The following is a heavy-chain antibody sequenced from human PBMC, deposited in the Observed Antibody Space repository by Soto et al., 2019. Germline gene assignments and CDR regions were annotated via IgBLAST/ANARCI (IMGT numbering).Heavy chain of an antibody. CDR3: AIPYQIFGVVTDDAFDI. Sequence: ASVKVSCKASGYTFTSYYMHWVRQAPGQGLEWMGIINPSGGSTSYAQKFQGRVTMTRDTSTSTVYMELSSLRSEDTAVYYCAIPYQIFGVVTDDAFDIWGQGTMVTVSS. D-gene: IGHD3-3*01. J-gene: IGHJ3*02. CDR2: INPSGGST. CDR1: GYTFTSYY. V-gene: IGHV1-46*01.